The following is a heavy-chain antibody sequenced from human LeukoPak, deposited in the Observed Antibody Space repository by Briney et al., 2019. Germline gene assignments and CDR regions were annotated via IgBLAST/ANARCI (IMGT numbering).Heavy chain of an antibody. CDR2: INPSGGSA. CDR1: GYTFTSYY. J-gene: IGHJ5*02. Sequence: ASVKVSCKASGYTFTSYYMHWVRQSPGQALEWMGIINPSGGSASYAQKCQGRVTMTRDTSTSTVYMELSSLCSEDTAVYYCARAYYYDSSGRGTPFDPWGQGTLVTVSS. D-gene: IGHD3-22*01. V-gene: IGHV1-46*01. CDR3: ARAYYYDSSGRGTPFDP.